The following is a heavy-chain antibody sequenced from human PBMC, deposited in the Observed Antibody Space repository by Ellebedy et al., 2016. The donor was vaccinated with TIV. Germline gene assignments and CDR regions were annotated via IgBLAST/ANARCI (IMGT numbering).Heavy chain of an antibody. D-gene: IGHD3-10*01. CDR2: ISGSGRST. CDR1: GFTFSSCA. Sequence: GGSLRLSCTASGFTFSSCAMSWVRQAPGKGLEWVSAISGSGRSTYYADSVKGRFTISRDNSKNTLYLQMNSLRAEDTAVYYCAKGGPPGIGGGGYFDYWGQGTLVTVSS. CDR3: AKGGPPGIGGGGYFDY. V-gene: IGHV3-23*01. J-gene: IGHJ4*02.